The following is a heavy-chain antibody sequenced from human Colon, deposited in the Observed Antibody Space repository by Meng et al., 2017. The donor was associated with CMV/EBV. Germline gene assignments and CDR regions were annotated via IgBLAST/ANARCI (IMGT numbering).Heavy chain of an antibody. CDR2: TYYSGST. D-gene: IGHD3-10*01. V-gene: IGHV4-59*01. J-gene: IGHJ4*02. CDR1: GGSITQNY. CDR3: ARAARDRIHYYGSGSYFAS. Sequence: SETLSLICAVSGGSITQNYWSWIRQAPGKGLEWIGYTYYSGSTNYNPSLKSRVTISVDTSKNQFSLRLTSVTAADTAVYYCARAARDRIHYYGSGSYFASWGQGTLVTVSS.